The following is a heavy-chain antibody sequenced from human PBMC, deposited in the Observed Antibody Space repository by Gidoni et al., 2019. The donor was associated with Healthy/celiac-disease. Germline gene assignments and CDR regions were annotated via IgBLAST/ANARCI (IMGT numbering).Heavy chain of an antibody. J-gene: IGHJ3*02. CDR3: ARPLNYYDSSGYYHDAFDI. Sequence: QVQLQQWGAGLLKPPETLSLTCAVYGGSFSGYYWSWIRQPPGKGLEWIGEINLSGSPNYNPCLKSRVTISVDTSKNQFSLKLSSVTAADTAVYYCARPLNYYDSSGYYHDAFDIWGQGTMVTVSS. CDR2: INLSGSP. V-gene: IGHV4-34*01. D-gene: IGHD3-22*01. CDR1: GGSFSGYY.